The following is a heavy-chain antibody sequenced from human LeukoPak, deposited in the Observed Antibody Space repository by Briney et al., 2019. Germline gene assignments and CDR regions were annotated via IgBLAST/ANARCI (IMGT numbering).Heavy chain of an antibody. D-gene: IGHD3-10*01. CDR2: ITWNSDSI. CDR1: GFTFDDYA. CDR3: AKDTTSMLRGLPSY. Sequence: GGSLRLSCAASGFTFDDYAMHWFRQAPGKGLEWVSGITWNSDSIVYADSVKGRFTISRDNAKNSLYLQMNSLRAEDTALYYCAKDTTSMLRGLPSYWGQGTLVTVSS. V-gene: IGHV3-9*01. J-gene: IGHJ4*02.